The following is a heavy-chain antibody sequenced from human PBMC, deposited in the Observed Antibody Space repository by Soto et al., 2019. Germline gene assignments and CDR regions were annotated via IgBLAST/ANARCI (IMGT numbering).Heavy chain of an antibody. CDR3: ARVEILTPAFDI. V-gene: IGHV4-31*02. J-gene: IGHJ3*02. CDR2: IYYSGST. CDR1: GGNISRRGYY. Sequence: PLTWTVSGGNISRRGYYRSWIRQHPGKGLEWIGYIYYSGSTYYNPSLKSRVTISVDTSKNQLSLKLSSVTAADTAVYYCARVEILTPAFDIWGQGTMVTVSS.